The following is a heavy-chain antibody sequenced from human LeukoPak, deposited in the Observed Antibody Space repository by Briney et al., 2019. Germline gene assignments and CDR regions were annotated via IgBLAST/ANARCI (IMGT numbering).Heavy chain of an antibody. J-gene: IGHJ4*02. Sequence: ASVKVSCKASGYTFTGYYMHWVRQAPGQGLEWMGWINPNSGGTNYAQKFQGRVTMTRDTSISTAYMELSRLRSDDTAVYYCARDQDWGENYFDYWGQGTLVTVSS. D-gene: IGHD3/OR15-3a*01. V-gene: IGHV1-2*02. CDR3: ARDQDWGENYFDY. CDR1: GYTFTGYY. CDR2: INPNSGGT.